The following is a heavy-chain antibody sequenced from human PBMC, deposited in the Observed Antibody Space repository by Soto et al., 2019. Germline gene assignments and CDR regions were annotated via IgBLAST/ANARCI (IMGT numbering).Heavy chain of an antibody. CDR1: GFTFSSYS. CDR2: ISSSSSYI. V-gene: IGHV3-21*01. J-gene: IGHJ4*02. D-gene: IGHD1-26*01. Sequence: GGSLRLSCAASGFTFSSYSMNWVRQAPGKGLEWVSSISSSSSYIYYADSVKGRFTISRDNTKNSLYLQINSLRAEDTAVYYCARERGSYDYWGQGTLVTVSS. CDR3: ARERGSYDY.